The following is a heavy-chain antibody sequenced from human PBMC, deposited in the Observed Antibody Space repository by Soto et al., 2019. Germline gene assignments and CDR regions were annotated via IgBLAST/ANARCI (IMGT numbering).Heavy chain of an antibody. V-gene: IGHV1-3*01. CDR2: INAGNGNT. J-gene: IGHJ6*03. CDR1: GYTFTSYA. Sequence: ASVKVSCKASGYTFTSYAMHWVRQAPGQRLEWMGWINAGNGNTKYSQKFQGRVTITRDTSASTAYMELSSLRSEDTAVYYCARNYYDILTGEYYYYYMDVWGKGPTVTVSS. D-gene: IGHD3-9*01. CDR3: ARNYYDILTGEYYYYYMDV.